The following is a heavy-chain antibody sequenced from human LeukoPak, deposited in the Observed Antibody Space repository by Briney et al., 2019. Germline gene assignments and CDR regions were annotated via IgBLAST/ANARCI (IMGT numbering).Heavy chain of an antibody. CDR1: GYTFTGPY. V-gene: IGHV1-2*02. Sequence: ASLKVSCKASGYTFTGPYIHWMRQAPGQGLEWMGWINPNGGGTKYAQKFQGRVTVTRDTSTSTAYMELSGLRADDTAAYYCARVEYCTKGVCINFDLWGQGTLVTVSS. CDR3: ARVEYCTKGVCINFDL. CDR2: INPNGGGT. D-gene: IGHD2-8*01. J-gene: IGHJ4*02.